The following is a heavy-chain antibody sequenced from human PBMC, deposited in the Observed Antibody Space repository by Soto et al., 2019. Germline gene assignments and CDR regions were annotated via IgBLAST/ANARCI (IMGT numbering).Heavy chain of an antibody. V-gene: IGHV3-7*03. CDR3: ARDLKKQLVWGGYYYYGMDV. J-gene: IGHJ6*02. D-gene: IGHD6-6*01. CDR2: IKQDGSEK. CDR1: GFTFSSYW. Sequence: EVQLVESGGGLVQPGGSLRLSCAASGFTFSSYWTSWVRQAPGKGLEWVANIKQDGSEKYYVDSVKGRFTISRDNAKNSLYLQMNSLRAEDTAVYYCARDLKKQLVWGGYYYYGMDVWGQGTTVTVSS.